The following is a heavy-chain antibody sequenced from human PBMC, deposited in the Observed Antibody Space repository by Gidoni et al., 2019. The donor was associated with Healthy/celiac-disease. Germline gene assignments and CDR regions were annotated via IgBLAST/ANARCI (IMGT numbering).Heavy chain of an antibody. Sequence: EVQLVESGGGLVKPGGSLRLSCAASGFTFSSYSMNWVRQAPGKGLEWVSSISSSSSYIYYADSVKGRFTISRDNAKNSLYLQMNSLRAEDTAVYYCARAQGRLPVSVAFDIWGQGTMVTVSS. J-gene: IGHJ3*02. V-gene: IGHV3-21*01. D-gene: IGHD2-2*01. CDR2: ISSSSSYI. CDR3: ARAQGRLPVSVAFDI. CDR1: GFTFSSYS.